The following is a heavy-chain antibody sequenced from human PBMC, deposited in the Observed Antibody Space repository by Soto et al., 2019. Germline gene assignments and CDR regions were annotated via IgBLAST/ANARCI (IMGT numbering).Heavy chain of an antibody. D-gene: IGHD3-10*01. CDR3: ARDGGASTFDFDS. Sequence: PGGSLRLSCAASGFTFGGHSLNWIRQAPGKGLEWIAYMTASGVTMYADSVKGRFTISRDNAKNSLYLQMDSLRVEDTAVYYCARDGGASTFDFDSWGQGTLVTVSS. J-gene: IGHJ4*02. CDR2: MTASGVTM. CDR1: GFTFGGHS. V-gene: IGHV3-48*04.